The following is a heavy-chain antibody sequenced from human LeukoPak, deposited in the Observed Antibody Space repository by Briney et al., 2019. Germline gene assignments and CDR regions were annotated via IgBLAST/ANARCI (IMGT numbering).Heavy chain of an antibody. Sequence: PGGSLRLSCAASGFTFSSYWMSWVRQAPGKGLEWVANIKQDGSEKYYVDSVKGRFTISRDNAKNSLYLQMNSLRAEDTAVYYCARRYDFGRDYYYYYYMDVWGKGTTVTVSS. D-gene: IGHD3-3*01. CDR2: IKQDGSEK. CDR1: GFTFSSYW. CDR3: ARRYDFGRDYYYYYYMDV. V-gene: IGHV3-7*01. J-gene: IGHJ6*03.